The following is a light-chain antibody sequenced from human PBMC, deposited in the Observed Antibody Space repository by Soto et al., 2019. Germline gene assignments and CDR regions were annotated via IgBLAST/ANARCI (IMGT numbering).Light chain of an antibody. J-gene: IGKJ1*01. Sequence: EIVLTQSPGTLSLSPGERATLSCRASQSVSSSYLAWYQQKPGQAPRLLIYGASSRATGIPDRFSGSGSGTDFTLTISRLEPEYLAVYYCQQYGSSPRGTFGQGTKVEIK. CDR2: GAS. CDR3: QQYGSSPRGT. V-gene: IGKV3-20*01. CDR1: QSVSSSY.